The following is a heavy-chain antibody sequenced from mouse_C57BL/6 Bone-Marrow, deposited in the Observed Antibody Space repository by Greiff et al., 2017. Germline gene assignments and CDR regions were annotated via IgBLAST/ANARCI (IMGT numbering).Heavy chain of an antibody. CDR2: IYPGDGDT. CDR1: GYAFSSSW. CDR3: ARELYYDYGGYFDV. V-gene: IGHV1-82*01. Sequence: QVQLQQSGPELVKPGASVKISCKASGYAFSSSWMNWVKQRPGKGLEWIGRIYPGDGDTNYNGKFKGKATLTADKSSSTAYMQLSSLTSEDSAVYFCARELYYDYGGYFDVWGTGTTVTVSS. D-gene: IGHD2-4*01. J-gene: IGHJ1*03.